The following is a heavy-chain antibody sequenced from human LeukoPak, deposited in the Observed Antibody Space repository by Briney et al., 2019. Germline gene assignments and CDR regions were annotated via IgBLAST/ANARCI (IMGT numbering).Heavy chain of an antibody. CDR1: GGSVSSGSYY. D-gene: IGHD3-3*01. Sequence: SETLSLTCTVSGGSVSSGSYYWSWIRQPPGKGLEWIGYIYYSGSTNYNPSLKSRVTISVDTSKNQFSLKQSSVTAADTAVYYCAGGYYDFWSGEFNYYGMDVWGQGTTVTVSS. CDR3: AGGYYDFWSGEFNYYGMDV. J-gene: IGHJ6*02. V-gene: IGHV4-61*01. CDR2: IYYSGST.